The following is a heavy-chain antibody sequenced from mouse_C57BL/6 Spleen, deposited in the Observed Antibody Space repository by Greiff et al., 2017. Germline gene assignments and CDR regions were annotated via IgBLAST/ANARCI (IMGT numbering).Heavy chain of an antibody. Sequence: VQLQQSGPGLVQPSQSLSITCTVSGFSLTSYGVHWVRQSPGKGLEWLGVIWRGGSTDYNAAFMSRLCITKDNSKSQVFFKMNSLQADDTAIYYCATHYYGSSFWYFDVWGTGTTVTVSS. CDR3: ATHYYGSSFWYFDV. CDR1: GFSLTSYG. CDR2: IWRGGST. D-gene: IGHD1-1*01. V-gene: IGHV2-5*01. J-gene: IGHJ1*03.